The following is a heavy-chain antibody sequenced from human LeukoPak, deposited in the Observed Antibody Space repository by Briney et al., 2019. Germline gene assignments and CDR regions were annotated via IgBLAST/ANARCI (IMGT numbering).Heavy chain of an antibody. V-gene: IGHV3-66*01. J-gene: IGHJ4*02. CDR1: GFTVNKKY. CDR2: IAGAGST. CDR3: ARGASYLYDSSGYFDF. D-gene: IGHD3-22*01. Sequence: GGSLRLACAASGFTVNKKYLSWVRQAPGKGLEWVSIIAGAGSTFYADSVKGRFTISRDNSKNTLFLQMTSLRVDDTAVYFCARGASYLYDSSGYFDFWGQGTLVTVSS.